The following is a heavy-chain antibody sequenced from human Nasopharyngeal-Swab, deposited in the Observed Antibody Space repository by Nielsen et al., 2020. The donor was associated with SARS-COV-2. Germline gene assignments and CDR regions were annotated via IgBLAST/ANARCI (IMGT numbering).Heavy chain of an antibody. D-gene: IGHD3-22*01. CDR1: GYSFTSYW. V-gene: IGHV5-51*01. J-gene: IGHJ4*02. CDR3: ARGGTRYYYDSSGYYY. Sequence: GESLKISCKGSGYSFTSYWIGWVRQMPGKGLEWMGIIYPGDSDIRYSPSFQGQVAISADKSISTAYLQWSSLKASDTAMYYCARGGTRYYYDSSGYYYWGQGTLVTVSS. CDR2: IYPGDSDI.